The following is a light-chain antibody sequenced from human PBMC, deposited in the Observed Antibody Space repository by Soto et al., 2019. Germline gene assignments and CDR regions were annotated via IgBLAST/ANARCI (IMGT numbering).Light chain of an antibody. CDR2: DVT. J-gene: IGLJ1*01. CDR1: SSGVGGYNY. Sequence: QSVLTQPVSVSGSPGQSITISCTGTSSGVGGYNYVSWYQQHPDIAPKLMIYDVTNRPSGVSNRFSGSKSGNTASLTISGLQAEDEADYYCSSYASSSSLVFGTGTKVTVL. CDR3: SSYASSSSLV. V-gene: IGLV2-14*03.